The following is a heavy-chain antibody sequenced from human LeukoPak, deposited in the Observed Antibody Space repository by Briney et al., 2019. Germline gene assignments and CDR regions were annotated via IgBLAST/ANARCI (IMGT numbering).Heavy chain of an antibody. CDR3: AKGFLPGYYYALDV. CDR2: INPSGGDT. J-gene: IGHJ6*02. Sequence: EASVKVSCKASGFTFTDPYILWVRQTPGQGLEWVGRINPSGGDTIYEQKFQGRVTLTRDRSTSTAYMELSSLRSEDTAVYYCAKGFLPGYYYALDVWGQGTTVTVSS. CDR1: GFTFTDPY. V-gene: IGHV1-46*01.